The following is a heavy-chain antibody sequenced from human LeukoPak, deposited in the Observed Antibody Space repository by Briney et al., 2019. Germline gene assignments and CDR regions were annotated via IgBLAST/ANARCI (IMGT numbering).Heavy chain of an antibody. V-gene: IGHV3-66*01. D-gene: IGHD6-19*01. J-gene: IGHJ4*02. CDR3: ATRPGIAVAGFDF. CDR2: IYSGGST. CDR1: GFTVSSNY. Sequence: GGSLRLSCAASGFTVSSNYMSWVRQAPGKGLEWVSVIYSGGSTYYADSVKGRFTISRDNSKNTLYLQMNSLRAEDTAVYYCATRPGIAVAGFDFWGQGTLVTVSS.